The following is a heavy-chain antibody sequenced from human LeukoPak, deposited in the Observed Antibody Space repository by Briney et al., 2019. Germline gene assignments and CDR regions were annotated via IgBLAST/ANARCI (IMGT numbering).Heavy chain of an antibody. CDR1: GFTVSSNY. V-gene: IGHV3-53*01. D-gene: IGHD5-18*01. CDR2: VYSCGST. CDR3: AKGLSRRGYSYGSVDY. J-gene: IGHJ4*02. Sequence: GGSLRLSCAASGFTVSSNYMSWVRQAPGKGLEWVSVVYSCGSTYYADSVKGRFTISRDNSKNTLYLQMNSLRAEDTAVYYCAKGLSRRGYSYGSVDYWGQGTLVTVSS.